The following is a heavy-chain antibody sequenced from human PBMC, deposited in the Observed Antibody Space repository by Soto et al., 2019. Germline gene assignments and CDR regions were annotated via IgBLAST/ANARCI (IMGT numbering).Heavy chain of an antibody. CDR2: IYSGGST. CDR1: GFTVSSNY. J-gene: IGHJ3*02. CDR3: ARGRGEAAEGAFDI. V-gene: IGHV3-53*04. Sequence: HPGGSLRLSCASSGFTVSSNYMSWVRQAPGKGLEWVSVIYSGGSTYYADPVKGRFTISRHNSKNTLYLQMNSLRAEDTAVYYCARGRGEAAEGAFDIWGQGTMVTVSS. D-gene: IGHD3-16*01.